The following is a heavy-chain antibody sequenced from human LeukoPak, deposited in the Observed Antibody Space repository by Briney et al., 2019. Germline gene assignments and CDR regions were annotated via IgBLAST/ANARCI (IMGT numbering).Heavy chain of an antibody. J-gene: IGHJ1*01. CDR2: ISGSGGST. D-gene: IGHD6-13*01. V-gene: IGHV3-23*01. Sequence: GGSLRLSCAASGFTFSSYAMSWVRQAPGKGLEWVSAISGSGGSTYYADSVKGRSTISRDNSKNTLYLQMNSLRAEDTAVYYCAKDRHVAAAGTKAASEYFQHWGQGTLVTVSS. CDR1: GFTFSSYA. CDR3: AKDRHVAAAGTKAASEYFQH.